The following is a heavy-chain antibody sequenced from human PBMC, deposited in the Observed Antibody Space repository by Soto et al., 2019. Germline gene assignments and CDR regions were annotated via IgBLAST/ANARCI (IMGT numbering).Heavy chain of an antibody. CDR2: ISAYNGNT. CDR3: ARYRGAYGMDV. V-gene: IGHV1-18*01. J-gene: IGHJ6*02. Sequence: QVQLVQSGAEVKKPGASVKVSCKASGYTFTSYGISWVRQAPGHGLAWMGWISAYNGNTNNAQKLQGRVTMTTDTSTSTAYMKLRSLRSDDTAVYYCARYRGAYGMDVWGQGTTVTVSS. CDR1: GYTFTSYG.